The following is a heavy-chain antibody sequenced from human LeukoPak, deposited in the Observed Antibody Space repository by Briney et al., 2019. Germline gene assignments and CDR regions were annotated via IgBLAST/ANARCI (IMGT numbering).Heavy chain of an antibody. CDR3: ARGGAEPYYDFWSGYYTGPSGFDY. Sequence: PSETLSLTCTVSGGSISSHYWSWNRQPPGKGLEWIGYIYYSGSTNYNPSLKSRVTISVDTSKNQFSLKLSSVTAADTAVYYCARGGAEPYYDFWSGYYTGPSGFDYWGQGTLVTVSS. CDR1: GGSISSHY. J-gene: IGHJ4*02. V-gene: IGHV4-59*11. D-gene: IGHD3-3*01. CDR2: IYYSGST.